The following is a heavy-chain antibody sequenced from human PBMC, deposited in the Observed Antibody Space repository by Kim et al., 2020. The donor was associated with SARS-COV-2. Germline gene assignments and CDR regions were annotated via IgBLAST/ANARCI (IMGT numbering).Heavy chain of an antibody. J-gene: IGHJ4*02. CDR2: IWYDGSNK. CDR3: ARDGIIAARPRRPGY. D-gene: IGHD6-6*01. V-gene: IGHV3-33*01. Sequence: GGSLRLSCAASGFTFSSYGMHWVRQAPGKGLEWVAVIWYDGSNKYYADSVKGRFTISRDNSKNTLYLQMNSLRAEDTAVYYCARDGIIAARPRRPGYWGQGTLVTVSS. CDR1: GFTFSSYG.